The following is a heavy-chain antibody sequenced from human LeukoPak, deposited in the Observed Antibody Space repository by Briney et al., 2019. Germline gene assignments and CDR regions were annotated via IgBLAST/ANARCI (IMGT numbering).Heavy chain of an antibody. CDR2: IIPILGIA. CDR3: ARPPPYGSGSGPDAFDI. J-gene: IGHJ3*02. D-gene: IGHD3-10*01. Sequence: ASVKVSCKASGCTFSSYAISWVRQAPGQGLEWMGRIIPILGIANYAQKFQGRVTITADKYTSTAYMELSSLRSEDTAVYYCARPPPYGSGSGPDAFDIWGQGTMVTVSS. V-gene: IGHV1-69*04. CDR1: GCTFSSYA.